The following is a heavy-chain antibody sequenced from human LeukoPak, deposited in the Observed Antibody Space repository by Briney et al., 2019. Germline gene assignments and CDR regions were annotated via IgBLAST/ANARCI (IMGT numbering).Heavy chain of an antibody. CDR1: GYTFTSYG. D-gene: IGHD3-10*01. J-gene: IGHJ4*02. Sequence: GASVKVSCKASGYTFTSYGISWVRQAPGQGLEWMGWISAYNGNTNYAQKLQGRVTMTTDTSTSTAYMELRSLRSGDTAVYYCARVPSSGGSGSFDYWGQGTLVTVSS. V-gene: IGHV1-18*01. CDR2: ISAYNGNT. CDR3: ARVPSSGGSGSFDY.